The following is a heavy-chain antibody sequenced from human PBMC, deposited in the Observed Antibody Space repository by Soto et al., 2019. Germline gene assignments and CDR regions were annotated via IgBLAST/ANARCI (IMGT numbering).Heavy chain of an antibody. J-gene: IGHJ6*02. CDR3: ARQAYGGNSFLRSGPLKLGYYYYGMDV. D-gene: IGHD4-17*01. CDR1: GFTFSSYE. V-gene: IGHV3-48*03. Sequence: GGSLRLSCAASGFTFSSYEMNWVRQAPGKGLEWVSYISSSGSTIYYADSVKGRFTISRDNAKNSLYLQMNSLRAEDTAVYYCARQAYGGNSFLRSGPLKLGYYYYGMDVWGQGTTVTVSS. CDR2: ISSSGSTI.